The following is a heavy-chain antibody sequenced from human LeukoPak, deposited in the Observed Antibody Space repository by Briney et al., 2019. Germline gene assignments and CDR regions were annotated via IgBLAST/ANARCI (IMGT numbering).Heavy chain of an antibody. D-gene: IGHD3-10*01. J-gene: IGHJ5*02. CDR2: INPSGGST. V-gene: IGHV1-46*01. Sequence: GASVKVSCKASGYSFTNFYIHWVRQAPGQGLEWMGIINPSGGSTNYAQKFQGRVTMTSDTSASTVYLDLSSLRSEDTAIYYCARDKSSTNWRDAGGQGTLVTVYS. CDR3: ARDKSSTNWRDA. CDR1: GYSFTNFY.